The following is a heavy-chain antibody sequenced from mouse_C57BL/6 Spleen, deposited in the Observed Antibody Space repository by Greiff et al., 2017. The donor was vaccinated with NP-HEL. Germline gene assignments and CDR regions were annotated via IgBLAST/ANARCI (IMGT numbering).Heavy chain of an antibody. CDR3: ARITAVVATKAMDY. D-gene: IGHD1-1*01. Sequence: VQLVESGAELARPGASVKLSCKASGYTFTSYGISWVKQRTGQGLEWIGEIYPRSGNTYYNEKFKGKATLTADKSSSTAYMELRSLTSEDSAVYFCARITAVVATKAMDYWGQGTSVTVAS. V-gene: IGHV1-81*01. CDR2: IYPRSGNT. CDR1: GYTFTSYG. J-gene: IGHJ4*01.